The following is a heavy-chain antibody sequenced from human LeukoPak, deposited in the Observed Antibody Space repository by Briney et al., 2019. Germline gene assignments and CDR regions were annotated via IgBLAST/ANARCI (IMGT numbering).Heavy chain of an antibody. J-gene: IGHJ6*02. Sequence: GGSLRLSCAASGFTFSTYAMSWVRQAPGKGLEWVPGISGSGGRTYYADSVKGRFTISRDNSKNTLYLQMNSLRAEDTAVYYCGRRISYYYGMDVWGQGTTVTVSS. CDR2: ISGSGGRT. V-gene: IGHV3-23*01. CDR3: GRRISYYYGMDV. CDR1: GFTFSTYA.